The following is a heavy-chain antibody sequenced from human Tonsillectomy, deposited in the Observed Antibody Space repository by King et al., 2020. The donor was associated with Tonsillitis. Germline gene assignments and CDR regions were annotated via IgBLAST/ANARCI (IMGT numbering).Heavy chain of an antibody. CDR1: GYTFNGYY. CDR3: TREELLRFSLY. V-gene: IGHV1-2*02. CDR2: ITPSSGNT. J-gene: IGHJ4*02. D-gene: IGHD3-10*01. Sequence: QLVQSGAEVKKPGASVKVSCTASGYTFNGYYIHWVRQAPGQGLEWMGWITPSSGNTHYGQKFQGRVTMTRDSSSTTLELGSLRSDDTAVYYCTREELLRFSLYWGQGTLVAVPS.